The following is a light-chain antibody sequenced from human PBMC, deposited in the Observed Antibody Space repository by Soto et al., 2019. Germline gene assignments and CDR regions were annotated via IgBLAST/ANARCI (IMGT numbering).Light chain of an antibody. CDR1: QSVSSSY. CDR2: GAS. J-gene: IGKJ2*01. V-gene: IGKV3-20*01. CDR3: QQYGSSPPYT. Sequence: EIVLTQSPGTLSLSPGEIATLSCRASQSVSSSYLAWYQQKPGQAPRLLIYGASSRATGIPDRFSGSGSGTDFTLTISRLEPEDLAVYYCQQYGSSPPYTFGQGTKLEIK.